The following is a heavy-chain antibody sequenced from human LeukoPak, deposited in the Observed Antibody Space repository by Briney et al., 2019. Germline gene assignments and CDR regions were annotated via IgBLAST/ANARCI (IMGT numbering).Heavy chain of an antibody. CDR2: INHSGST. J-gene: IGHJ4*02. V-gene: IGHV4-34*01. CDR1: GGSFNGYY. CDR3: ARTTGDRNYFDY. D-gene: IGHD7-27*01. Sequence: PSETLSLTCAVYGGSFNGYYWSWIRQPPGKGLEWIGEINHSGSTNYNPSLKSRVTISVDTSKNQFSLKLSSVTAADTAVHYCARTTGDRNYFDYWGQGTLVTVSS.